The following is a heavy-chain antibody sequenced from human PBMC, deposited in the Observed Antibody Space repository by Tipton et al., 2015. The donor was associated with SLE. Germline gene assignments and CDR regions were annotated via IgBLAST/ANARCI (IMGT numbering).Heavy chain of an antibody. CDR3: ARGKISRPSGSYYLASKRFDS. D-gene: IGHD3-10*01. V-gene: IGHV4-59*12. J-gene: IGHJ5*01. CDR2: VYENDFT. CDR1: GASISTYY. Sequence: TLSHTCTVSGASISTYYWSWVRQPPGKGLEWIGYVYENDFTNYTPSLKSRVTISLDTSKNQFSLNLRSVTAADTAVYYCARGKISRPSGSYYLASKRFDSWGQGVLVTVSS.